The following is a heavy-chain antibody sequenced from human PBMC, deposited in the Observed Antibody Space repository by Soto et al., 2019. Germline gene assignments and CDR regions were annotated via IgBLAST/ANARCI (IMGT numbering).Heavy chain of an antibody. CDR3: ARVGSSYCSADNCPFDS. CDR2: ISSSSTYI. J-gene: IGHJ4*02. D-gene: IGHD2-15*01. Sequence: GGSLRLSCAPSGFTFSTYGMNWVRQAPGKGLEWVSFISSSSTYIYYADSVKGRFTISRDNAKNSLYLQMNSLRAEDTADYSCARVGSSYCSADNCPFDSWGQGTRVTVCS. CDR1: GFTFSTYG. V-gene: IGHV3-21*01.